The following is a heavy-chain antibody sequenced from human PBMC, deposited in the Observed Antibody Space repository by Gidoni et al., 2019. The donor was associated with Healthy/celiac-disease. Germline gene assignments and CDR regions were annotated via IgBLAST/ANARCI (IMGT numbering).Heavy chain of an antibody. CDR2: INHSGST. CDR1: GGSFSGYY. J-gene: IGHJ3*02. CDR3: ASQLGMGAFDI. V-gene: IGHV4-34*01. Sequence: QVHLHQWGPGLLKLSKTRPPPAPAYGGSFSGYYWCGIRQPPGKGLGWMGEINHSGSTNYNPSLKSRVTISVDTSKDQFSLKLSSVTAADTAVYYCASQLGMGAFDIWGQGTMVTVSS. D-gene: IGHD7-27*01.